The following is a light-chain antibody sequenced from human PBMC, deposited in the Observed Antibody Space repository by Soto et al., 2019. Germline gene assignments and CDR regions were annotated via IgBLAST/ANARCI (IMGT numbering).Light chain of an antibody. CDR1: SSDVGGYNY. Sequence: QSALTQPPSASGSPGQSVTISCTGTSSDVGGYNYVSWYQQYPGKAPKLMIYEVSKRPSGVPDRFSGSKSGKTASLTVSWLQPEDEADYYCTSYAGSNIWVFGGGTKLTVL. CDR2: EVS. J-gene: IGLJ3*02. CDR3: TSYAGSNIWV. V-gene: IGLV2-8*01.